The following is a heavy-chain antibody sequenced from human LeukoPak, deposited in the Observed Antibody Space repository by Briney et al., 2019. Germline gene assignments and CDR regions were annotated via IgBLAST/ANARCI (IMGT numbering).Heavy chain of an antibody. CDR2: ISYDGSNK. CDR3: AKAYSGSYRTSTPTDY. Sequence: PGRSLRLSCAASGFTFSSYAMHWVRQAPGKGLEWVAVISYDGSNKYYADSVKGRFTISRDNSKNTLYLQMNSLRAEDTAVYYCAKAYSGSYRTSTPTDYWGQGTLVTVSS. CDR1: GFTFSSYA. J-gene: IGHJ4*02. D-gene: IGHD1-26*01. V-gene: IGHV3-30-3*01.